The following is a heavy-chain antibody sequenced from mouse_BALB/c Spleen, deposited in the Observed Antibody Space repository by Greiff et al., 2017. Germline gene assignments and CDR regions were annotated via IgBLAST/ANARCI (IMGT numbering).Heavy chain of an antibody. CDR2: IWAGGST. CDR3: ARESYGSSWYFDV. D-gene: IGHD1-1*01. J-gene: IGHJ1*01. CDR1: GFSLTSYG. Sequence: VKLVESGPGLVAPSQSLSITCTVSGFSLTSYGVHWVRQPPGKGLEWLGVIWAGGSTNYNSALMSRLSISKDNSKSQVFLKMNSLQTDDTAMYYCARESYGSSWYFDVWGAGTTVTVSS. V-gene: IGHV2-9*02.